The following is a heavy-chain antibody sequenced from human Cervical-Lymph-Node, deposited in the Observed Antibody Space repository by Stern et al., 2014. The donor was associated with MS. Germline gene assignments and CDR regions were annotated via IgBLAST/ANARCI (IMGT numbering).Heavy chain of an antibody. D-gene: IGHD4-23*01. V-gene: IGHV3-21*01. CDR1: RFTFSSYS. CDR2: ISSGGSYI. CDR3: ARGRGGNYRYYFDY. Sequence: VQLVESGGGLVKPGGSLRLSCAASRFTFSSYSMNWVRQAPGKGLERVASISSGGSYIYSADSLKGRFTISRDNAKNSLYLQMNSLRAEDTAVYYCARGRGGNYRYYFDYWGQGTLVTVSS. J-gene: IGHJ4*02.